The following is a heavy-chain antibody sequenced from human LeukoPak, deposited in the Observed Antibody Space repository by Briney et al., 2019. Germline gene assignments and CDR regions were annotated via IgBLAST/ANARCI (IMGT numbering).Heavy chain of an antibody. Sequence: GASVKVSCKASGFTFTNSAMQWVRPARGQRLEWIGWIVVGSGNTNYAQKFQERITITRDMSTSTAFMELSSLRSEDTAVYYCAAGNHYDTSDYYSSYWYFDLWGRGTLVTVSS. V-gene: IGHV1-58*02. CDR2: IVVGSGNT. CDR3: AAGNHYDTSDYYSSYWYFDL. J-gene: IGHJ2*01. CDR1: GFTFTNSA. D-gene: IGHD3-22*01.